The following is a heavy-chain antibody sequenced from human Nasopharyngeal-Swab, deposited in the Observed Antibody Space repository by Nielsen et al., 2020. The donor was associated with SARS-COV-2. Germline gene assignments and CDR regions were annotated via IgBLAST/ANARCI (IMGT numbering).Heavy chain of an antibody. J-gene: IGHJ4*02. V-gene: IGHV3-21*01. CDR3: VRDTPAMFAY. CDR1: GFDFNIYT. Sequence: GGSLRLSCAASGFDFNIYTMNWVRQAPGKGLEWVSAISSSGDYAASVKGRFTISRGNAKNSLYLQMNSLRAEDTAVYYCVRDTPAMFAYWGQGMLVTVSS. CDR2: ISSSG.